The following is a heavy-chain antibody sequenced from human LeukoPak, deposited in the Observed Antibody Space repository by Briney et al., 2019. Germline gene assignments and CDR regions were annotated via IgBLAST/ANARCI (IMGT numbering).Heavy chain of an antibody. V-gene: IGHV3-7*01. Sequence: GGSLRLSCAASGFSFSDAWMNWVRQTPEKGLEWVANIKQDGSEKYYLDSVKGRFTISRDNAKNSLYLQMNSLRVEDTAVYYCARDYYRSLDYWGQGTLATVSS. CDR2: IKQDGSEK. CDR3: ARDYYRSLDY. J-gene: IGHJ4*02. CDR1: GFSFSDAW. D-gene: IGHD3-22*01.